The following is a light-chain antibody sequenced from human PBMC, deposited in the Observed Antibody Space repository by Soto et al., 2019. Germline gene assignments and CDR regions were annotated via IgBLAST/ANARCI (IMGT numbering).Light chain of an antibody. Sequence: QSVLTQPPSASGTPGQRVTISCSGSSSNIGRNYVYWYQQLQGTAPKLLIYRNNQRPSGVPDRFSGSKSGTSASLAISGLRSGDEADYYCAAWDDSLSGRWVFGGGTKVTVL. CDR2: RNN. CDR3: AAWDDSLSGRWV. J-gene: IGLJ3*02. CDR1: SSNIGRNY. V-gene: IGLV1-47*01.